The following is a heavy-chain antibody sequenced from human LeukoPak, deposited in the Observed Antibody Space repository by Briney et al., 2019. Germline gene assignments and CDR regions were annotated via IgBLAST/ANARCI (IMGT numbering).Heavy chain of an antibody. V-gene: IGHV3-7*01. Sequence: GGSLRLSCAASGFTFSNYWMTWVRQAPGKGLEWVADIKQDGSEKLYVNSVRGRFTISRDNAKMSLFLQMNSLRAEDTAVYYCARDNGVVHGVYYMDVWGKGTTVTV. J-gene: IGHJ6*03. CDR2: IKQDGSEK. CDR3: ARDNGVVHGVYYMDV. D-gene: IGHD3-3*01. CDR1: GFTFSNYW.